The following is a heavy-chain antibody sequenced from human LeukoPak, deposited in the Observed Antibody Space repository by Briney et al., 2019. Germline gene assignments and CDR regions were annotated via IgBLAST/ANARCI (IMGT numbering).Heavy chain of an antibody. CDR1: GGTFSSYA. CDR3: ARDVYYYGSGTHGGYFDY. CDR2: IIPIFGTA. V-gene: IGHV1-69*13. D-gene: IGHD3-10*01. J-gene: IGHJ4*02. Sequence: SVKVSCKASGGTFSSYAISWVRQAPGQGLEWMGGIIPIFGTANYAQKFRGRVTITADESTSTAYMELSSLRSEDTAVYYCARDVYYYGSGTHGGYFDYWGQGTLVTVSS.